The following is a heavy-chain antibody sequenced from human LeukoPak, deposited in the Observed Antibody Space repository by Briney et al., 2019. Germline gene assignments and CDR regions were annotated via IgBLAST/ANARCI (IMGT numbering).Heavy chain of an antibody. J-gene: IGHJ4*02. CDR1: GGSISSYY. Sequence: SETLSLTCTVSGGSISSYYWSWIRQPPGKGLEWIGYIYYSGSTNYNPSLKSRVTISVDTSKNQFSLNLMSVTAADTAVYYCARGTPRDGYNFGYWGQGTLVTVTS. V-gene: IGHV4-59*01. D-gene: IGHD5-24*01. CDR3: ARGTPRDGYNFGY. CDR2: IYYSGST.